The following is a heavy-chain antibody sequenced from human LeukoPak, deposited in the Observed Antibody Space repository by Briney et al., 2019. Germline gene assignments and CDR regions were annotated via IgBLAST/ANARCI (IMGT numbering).Heavy chain of an antibody. CDR3: AKAISGSNAVADY. CDR1: GFTFSSYA. V-gene: IGHV3-23*01. CDR2: ISGSGDNT. D-gene: IGHD1-26*01. J-gene: IGHJ4*02. Sequence: PGESLRLSCAASGFTFSSYAMTWVRQAPGKGLEWVSSISGSGDNTYYADSVKGRFTISRDNSKSTLYLQMNSLRAEDTAVYYCAKAISGSNAVADYWGQGTLVTVSS.